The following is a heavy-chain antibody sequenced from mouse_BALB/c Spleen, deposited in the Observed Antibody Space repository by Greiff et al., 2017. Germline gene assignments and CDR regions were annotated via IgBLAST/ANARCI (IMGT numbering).Heavy chain of an antibody. J-gene: IGHJ3*01. D-gene: IGHD1-1*01. CDR2: INPSNGRT. V-gene: IGHV1S81*02. CDR3: ASSLYYGSSYSAWFAY. Sequence: QVQLKQPGAELVKPGASVKLSCKASGYTFTSYWMHWVKQRPGQGLEWIGEINPSNGRTNYNEKFKSKATLTVDKSSSTAYMQLSSLTSEDSAVYYCASSLYYGSSYSAWFAYWGQGTLVTVSA. CDR1: GYTFTSYW.